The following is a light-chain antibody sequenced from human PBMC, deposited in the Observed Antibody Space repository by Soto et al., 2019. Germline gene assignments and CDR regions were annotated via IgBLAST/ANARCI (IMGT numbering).Light chain of an antibody. CDR1: NSDVGSYNF. CDR2: DVN. CDR3: SSFISSGTLVL. Sequence: QSALTQPASVSGSPGQSITIYCTGTNSDVGSYNFVSWYQQHPGKAPKLIIYDVNDRPSGVSDRFSGSKSGQTASLTISALRAEDEADYFCSSFISSGTLVLFGGGTKLTVL. V-gene: IGLV2-14*01. J-gene: IGLJ2*01.